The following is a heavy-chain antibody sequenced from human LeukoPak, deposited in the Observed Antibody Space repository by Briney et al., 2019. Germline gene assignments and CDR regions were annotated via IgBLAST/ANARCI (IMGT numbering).Heavy chain of an antibody. CDR3: ARSPSGWYGDY. D-gene: IGHD6-19*01. Sequence: VASVKVSCKASGGTFSSYAISWVRQAPGQGLEWMGRINPNSGGTSSARKFQGRVTVTRDTPISTVYMELSRLTSDDTAVYFCARSPSGWYGDYWGQGTLVTVSS. CDR2: INPNSGGT. CDR1: GGTFSSYA. J-gene: IGHJ4*02. V-gene: IGHV1-2*06.